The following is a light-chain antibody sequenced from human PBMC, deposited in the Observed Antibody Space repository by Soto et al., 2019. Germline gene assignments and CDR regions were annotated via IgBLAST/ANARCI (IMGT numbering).Light chain of an antibody. V-gene: IGLV2-14*01. CDR1: SSDVGGYNY. CDR2: EVS. Sequence: QSALTQPASVSGSPGQSITISCTGTSSDVGGYNYVSWYQQHPGKAPKLMIYEVSNRPSGVSNRFSGSKSGNTASLTISGLQAEDEADYYCSSYTSSSNLWVFGGGTQLTVL. CDR3: SSYTSSSNLWV. J-gene: IGLJ3*02.